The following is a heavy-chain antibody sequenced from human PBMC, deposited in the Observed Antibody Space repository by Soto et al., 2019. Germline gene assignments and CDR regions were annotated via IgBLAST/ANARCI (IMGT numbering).Heavy chain of an antibody. CDR2: IVVGSGNT. CDR3: AAVGGMVGYYYSLDV. Sequence: WASVKVSCKASGFTFTSSAFQWVRQARGQRLEWIGWIVVGSGNTNYAQKFQERVTITRDMSTTTAYMELSSLRSEDPAVYYCAAVGGMVGYYYSLDVWGQGTTVTVSS. CDR1: GFTFTSSA. V-gene: IGHV1-58*01. J-gene: IGHJ6*02. D-gene: IGHD2-15*01.